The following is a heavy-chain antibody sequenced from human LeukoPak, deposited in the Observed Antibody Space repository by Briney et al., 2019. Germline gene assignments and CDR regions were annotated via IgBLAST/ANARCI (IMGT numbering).Heavy chain of an antibody. CDR3: ARYGWELNFDY. V-gene: IGHV1-8*03. D-gene: IGHD1-26*01. CDR2: MSPNSGNT. CDR1: GYTFTSYD. Sequence: ASVKVSCKAPGYTFTSYDINWVRQATGQGLEWMGWMSPNSGNTGYAQKFQGRVTITRNTSISTAYMELSSLRSEDTAVYYCARYGWELNFDYWGQGTLVTVSS. J-gene: IGHJ4*02.